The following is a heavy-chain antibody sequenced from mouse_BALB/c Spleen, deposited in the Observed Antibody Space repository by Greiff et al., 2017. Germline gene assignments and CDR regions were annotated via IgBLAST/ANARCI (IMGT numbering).Heavy chain of an antibody. J-gene: IGHJ2*01. V-gene: IGHV5-4*02. CDR2: ISDGGSYT. Sequence: DVKLVESGGGLVKPGGSLKLSCAASGFTFSDYYMYWVRQTPEKRLEWVATISDGGSYTYYPDSVKGRFTISRDNAKNNLYLQMSSLKSEDTAMYYCARGGNYNFDYWGQGTTLTVSS. CDR3: ARGGNYNFDY. D-gene: IGHD2-1*01. CDR1: GFTFSDYY.